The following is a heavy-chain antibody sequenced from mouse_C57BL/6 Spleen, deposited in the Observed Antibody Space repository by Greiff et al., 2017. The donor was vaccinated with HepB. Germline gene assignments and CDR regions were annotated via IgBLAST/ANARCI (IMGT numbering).Heavy chain of an antibody. CDR2: INPSSGYT. CDR3: ARGDYDWFAY. Sequence: VQLQQSGAELARPGASVKMSCKASGYTFTSYTMHWVKQRPGQGLEWIGYINPSSGYTKYNQTFKDKATLTADKSSSTAYMQLSSLTSEDSAVYYCARGDYDWFAYWGQGTLVTVSA. V-gene: IGHV1-4*01. D-gene: IGHD2-4*01. CDR1: GYTFTSYT. J-gene: IGHJ3*01.